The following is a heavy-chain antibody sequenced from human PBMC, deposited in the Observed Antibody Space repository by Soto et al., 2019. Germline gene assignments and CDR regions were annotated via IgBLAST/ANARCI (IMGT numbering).Heavy chain of an antibody. J-gene: IGHJ4*02. CDR3: AKQATEGCYAAIDY. CDR1: GFTLTNYA. Sequence: GGSLRLSCAASGFTLTNYAMSWVRQAPGRGLEWVSGICFSGDTREYADSVKGRFTISRDKSTNTLHLQMNSLRVEDTAVYYCAKQATEGCYAAIDYWGQGTQVTVSS. CDR2: ICFSGDTR. D-gene: IGHD2-2*01. V-gene: IGHV3-23*01.